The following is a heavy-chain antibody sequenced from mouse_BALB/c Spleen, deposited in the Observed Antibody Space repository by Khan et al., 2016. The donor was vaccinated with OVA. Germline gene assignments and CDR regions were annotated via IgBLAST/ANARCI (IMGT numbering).Heavy chain of an antibody. CDR2: ITTYSGDT. CDR3: ARLTVRLDY. J-gene: IGHJ4*01. D-gene: IGHD2-14*01. Sequence: QVQLQQSGPELVRPGVSVKISCTGSGYTFTDYGMHWVRQSPAKSLVWIGVITTYSGDTNYNQKFKGKATMTVDKSSSTAYMELARLTSEDSAIYYCARLTVRLDYWGQGTTVTVSS. CDR1: GYTFTDYG. V-gene: IGHV1S137*01.